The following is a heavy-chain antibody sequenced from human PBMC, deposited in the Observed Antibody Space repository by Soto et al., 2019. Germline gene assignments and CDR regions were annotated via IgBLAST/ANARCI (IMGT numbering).Heavy chain of an antibody. D-gene: IGHD3-3*01. CDR1: GFTFSSYA. V-gene: IGHV3-23*01. J-gene: IGHJ5*02. CDR3: AKEPYYDFWSGSFDP. Sequence: EVQLLESGGGLVQPGGSLRLSCAASGFTFSSYAMSWVRQAPGKGLGGVSAFSGIGGSTYYADSVKGRFTISRDNSKNTLYLQMNSLRAEDTAVYYCAKEPYYDFWSGSFDPWGQGTLVTVSS. CDR2: FSGIGGST.